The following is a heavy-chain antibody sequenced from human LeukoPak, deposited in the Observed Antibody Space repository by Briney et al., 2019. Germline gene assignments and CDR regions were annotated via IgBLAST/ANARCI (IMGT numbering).Heavy chain of an antibody. CDR1: GYTFTGYY. CDR2: INPNSGGT. J-gene: IGHJ6*02. Sequence: GSVKVSFKASGYTFTGYYMHWVRQAPGQGLEWMGWINPNSGGTNYAQKFQGRVTMTRDTSISTAYMELSRLRSDDTAVYYCARARLAALSAMDVWGQGTTVTVSS. CDR3: ARARLAALSAMDV. V-gene: IGHV1-2*02. D-gene: IGHD6-19*01.